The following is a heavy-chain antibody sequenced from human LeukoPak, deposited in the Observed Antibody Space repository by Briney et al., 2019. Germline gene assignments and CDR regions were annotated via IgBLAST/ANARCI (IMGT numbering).Heavy chain of an antibody. CDR3: SGVVVVPAAIGNY. V-gene: IGHV3-15*01. CDR2: IKSKTDGGTT. D-gene: IGHD2-2*01. Sequence: GGSLRLSCAASGFTFSNAWMSWVRQAPEKGLEWVGRIKSKTDGGTTDYAAPVKSRFTITRDDSKNPLYLQMNSLKTDDTAVYYCSGVVVVPAAIGNYWGQGTLVTVSS. J-gene: IGHJ4*02. CDR1: GFTFSNAW.